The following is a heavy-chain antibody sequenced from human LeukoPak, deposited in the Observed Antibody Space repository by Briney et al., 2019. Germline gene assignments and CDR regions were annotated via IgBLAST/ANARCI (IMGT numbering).Heavy chain of an antibody. Sequence: GGSLRLSCVASGFTFNYYWVSWVRQAPVKALEWLANIKKDGTEKNYVDSVEGRFTISRDTAKSTLYLYLNSLRPDDTAVYFCARYTSGYSLEYWGQGALVTVSS. D-gene: IGHD3-22*01. CDR1: GFTFNYYW. V-gene: IGHV3-7*01. CDR2: IKKDGTEK. J-gene: IGHJ4*02. CDR3: ARYTSGYSLEY.